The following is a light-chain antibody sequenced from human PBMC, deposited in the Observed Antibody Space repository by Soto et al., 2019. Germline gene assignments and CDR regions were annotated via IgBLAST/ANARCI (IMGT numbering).Light chain of an antibody. CDR2: GVS. CDR3: SSYTSSITPDV. J-gene: IGLJ1*01. CDR1: ITDIGAYNY. Sequence: QAVVTQPASVSGSPGQSITISCTGTITDIGAYNYVSWYQQHPGKAPKLLIYGVSSRPSGVSNRFSGSKSGNAAYLTISGLQADDEAEYYCSSYTSSITPDVFGTGTQLTVL. V-gene: IGLV2-14*01.